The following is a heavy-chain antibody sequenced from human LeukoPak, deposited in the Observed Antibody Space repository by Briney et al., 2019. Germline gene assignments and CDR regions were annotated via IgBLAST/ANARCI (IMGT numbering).Heavy chain of an antibody. CDR3: AGTSPWPENWFDP. Sequence: SETLSLTCNVSRGSITSYSWTWIRQPVGKGLEWIGRIFVDGRTNYNPSLKSRVTLSIDTSKNQFSLKMNSVTAADTAVYYCAGTSPWPENWFDPWGQGTLVTVSS. J-gene: IGHJ5*02. V-gene: IGHV4-4*07. CDR1: RGSITSYS. CDR2: IFVDGRT. D-gene: IGHD5-24*01.